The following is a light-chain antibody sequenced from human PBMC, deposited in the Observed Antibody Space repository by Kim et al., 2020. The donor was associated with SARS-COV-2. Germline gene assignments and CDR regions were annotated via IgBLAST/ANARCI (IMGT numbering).Light chain of an antibody. CDR1: SPDSGGDNW. Sequence: SITISCTGTSPDSGGDNWVSWHQQHPDEARKLIIYDVTNRPSGVSGRFSGPKSGNTASLTISGLQAEDEADYYCSSYRSDTFPPLIFGGGTKLTVL. V-gene: IGLV2-14*03. CDR3: SSYRSDTFPPLI. CDR2: DVT. J-gene: IGLJ2*01.